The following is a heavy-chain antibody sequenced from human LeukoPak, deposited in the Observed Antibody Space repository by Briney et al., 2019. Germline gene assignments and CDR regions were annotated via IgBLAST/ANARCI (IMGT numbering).Heavy chain of an antibody. CDR3: AKVSDRGIQLWSYFDY. J-gene: IGHJ4*02. Sequence: GGSLRLSCAASGFTFSSYAMSWVRQAPGKGLEWVSAISGSGGSTYYADSVKGRFTISRDNSKNTLYLQMNSLRAEDTAVYYCAKVSDRGIQLWSYFDYWGQGTLVTVSS. D-gene: IGHD5-18*01. CDR2: ISGSGGST. CDR1: GFTFSSYA. V-gene: IGHV3-23*01.